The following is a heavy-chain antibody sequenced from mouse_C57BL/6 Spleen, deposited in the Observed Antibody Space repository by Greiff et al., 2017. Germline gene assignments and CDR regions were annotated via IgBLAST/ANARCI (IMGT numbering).Heavy chain of an antibody. D-gene: IGHD2-4*01. CDR1: GYTFPSYW. J-gene: IGHJ3*01. Sequence: QVQLQQPGAELVMPGASVKLSCKASGYTFPSYWMNWVKQRPGQGLEWIGEIYPSGSYTNYNQKFKGKSILTVDKSSSTAYMQLSSLTSEDSAVFYCARGIYFDYGGEFAYWGQGTLVTVSA. CDR3: ARGIYFDYGGEFAY. CDR2: IYPSGSYT. V-gene: IGHV1-69*01.